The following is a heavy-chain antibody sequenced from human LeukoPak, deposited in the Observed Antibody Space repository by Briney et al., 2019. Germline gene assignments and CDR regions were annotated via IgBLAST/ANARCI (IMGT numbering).Heavy chain of an antibody. CDR3: AKILSGTYSFDL. CDR2: ISGNSVTI. D-gene: IGHD1-26*01. Sequence: GESLRLSCTASGSTFSTYPMTWVRQAPGQGLEWVSAISGNSVTICYADSVKGRFTISRDNSKNTLYLQMYSLRAEDTAVYYCAKILSGTYSFDLWGQGTLVTVSS. V-gene: IGHV3-23*01. J-gene: IGHJ4*02. CDR1: GSTFSTYP.